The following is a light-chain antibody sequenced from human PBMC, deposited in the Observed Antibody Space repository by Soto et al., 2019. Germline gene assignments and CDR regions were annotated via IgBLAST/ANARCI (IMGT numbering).Light chain of an antibody. CDR2: DAS. CDR3: QQRSNWPPGAIT. J-gene: IGKJ5*01. V-gene: IGKV3-11*01. Sequence: EIVLTQSPATLSLSPGERATLSCRASQSVSSYLAWYQQKPGQAPRLLIYDASNRATGIPARFSGSGSGTDFTLTISSLGPEDFAVYYCQQRSNWPPGAITFGQGTRLEIK. CDR1: QSVSSY.